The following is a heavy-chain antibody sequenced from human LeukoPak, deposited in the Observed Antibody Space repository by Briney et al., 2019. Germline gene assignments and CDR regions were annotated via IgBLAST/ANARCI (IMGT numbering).Heavy chain of an antibody. Sequence: PSETLSLTCAVSGYSISSGYYWGWIRQPPGKGLGGIGSIYHSGSTYYNPSLKSRVTISVDTSKNQFSLKLSSVTAADTAVYYCARHQITIFGVANNWFDPWGQGTLVTVSS. V-gene: IGHV4-38-2*01. J-gene: IGHJ5*02. D-gene: IGHD3-3*01. CDR2: IYHSGST. CDR3: ARHQITIFGVANNWFDP. CDR1: GYSISSGYY.